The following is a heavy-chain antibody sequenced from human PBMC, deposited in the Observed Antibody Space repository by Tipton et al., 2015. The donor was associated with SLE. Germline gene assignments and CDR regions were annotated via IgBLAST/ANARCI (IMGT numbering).Heavy chain of an antibody. CDR3: ARDSDSSSWPDWYFDL. D-gene: IGHD6-13*01. Sequence: QVQLVQSGPEVKKPGASVKVSCKASGYTFTSYDINWVRQATGQGLEWMGWMNPNSGNTGYAQKFQGRVTMTRNTSISTAYMELSSLRSEDTAVYYCARDSDSSSWPDWYFDLWGRGTLVTVSS. V-gene: IGHV1-8*01. J-gene: IGHJ2*01. CDR1: GYTFTSYD. CDR2: MNPNSGNT.